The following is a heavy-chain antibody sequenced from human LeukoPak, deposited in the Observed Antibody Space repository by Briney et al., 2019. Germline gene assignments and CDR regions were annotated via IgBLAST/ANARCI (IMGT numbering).Heavy chain of an antibody. D-gene: IGHD1-7*01. J-gene: IGHJ4*02. CDR2: INHSGST. CDR1: GGSISSSSYY. V-gene: IGHV4-39*07. CDR3: ASWNYVQYYFDY. Sequence: PSETLSLTCTVSGGSISSSSYYWGWIRQPPGKGLEWIGEINHSGSTNYNPSLKSRVTISVDTSKNQFSLKLSSVTAADTAVYYCASWNYVQYYFDYWGQGTLVTVSS.